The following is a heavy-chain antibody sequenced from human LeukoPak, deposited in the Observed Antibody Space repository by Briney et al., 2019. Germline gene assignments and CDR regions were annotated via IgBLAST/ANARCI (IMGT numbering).Heavy chain of an antibody. CDR1: GFTVSSNY. CDR2: IGASGGYI. J-gene: IGHJ4*02. CDR3: ATSPFVTAAVHFDF. Sequence: GGSLRLSCAASGFTVSSNYMSWVRQAPGKGLEWVSSIGASGGYIYYADSVKGRFTISRDNANNSLYLQVNSLRAEDTAVYYCATSPFVTAAVHFDFWGQGTLVTVSS. D-gene: IGHD6-13*01. V-gene: IGHV3-21*01.